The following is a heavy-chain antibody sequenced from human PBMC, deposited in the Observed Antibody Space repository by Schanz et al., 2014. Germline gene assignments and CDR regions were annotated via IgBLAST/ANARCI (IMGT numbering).Heavy chain of an antibody. CDR3: AREQIMAAAGLGDY. V-gene: IGHV3-11*05. Sequence: QVQLVESGGGLAKPGGSLRLSCAASGFTFRDYYMSWIRQAQGKGLEWVSDISSGSSYANYADSVKGRFTISRDNAKNSLYLQMNSLRAEDTAVYYCAREQIMAAAGLGDYWGHGTLVTVSS. J-gene: IGHJ4*01. D-gene: IGHD6-13*01. CDR1: GFTFRDYY. CDR2: ISSGSSYA.